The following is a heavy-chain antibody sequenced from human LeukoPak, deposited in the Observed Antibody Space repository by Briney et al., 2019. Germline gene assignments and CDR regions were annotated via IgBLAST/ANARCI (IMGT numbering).Heavy chain of an antibody. J-gene: IGHJ4*02. D-gene: IGHD5-12*01. CDR3: ARGATDAYLDY. Sequence: SETLSLTCTVSGGSITSYYWSWIRQPPGKGLEWIGHIYYSGNTNYNPSLKSRVTISVDTSKNQFSLKVSSVTAADTAVYYCARGATDAYLDYWGQGTLVTVSS. V-gene: IGHV4-59*01. CDR1: GGSITSYY. CDR2: IYYSGNT.